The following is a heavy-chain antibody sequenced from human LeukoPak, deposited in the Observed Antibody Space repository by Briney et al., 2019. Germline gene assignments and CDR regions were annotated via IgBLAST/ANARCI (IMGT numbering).Heavy chain of an antibody. CDR2: ITSGSRYK. D-gene: IGHD3-22*01. V-gene: IGHV3-21*01. Sequence: TGGSLRLSCAASGFNFSSYSMNWVRQAPGRGLEWVSSITSGSRYKYYGDSVKGRFTISRDNAKNSLYLQMNSLRAEDTALYYCARYYYDSSGYAFDIWGQGTMVTVSS. CDR1: GFNFSSYS. J-gene: IGHJ3*02. CDR3: ARYYYDSSGYAFDI.